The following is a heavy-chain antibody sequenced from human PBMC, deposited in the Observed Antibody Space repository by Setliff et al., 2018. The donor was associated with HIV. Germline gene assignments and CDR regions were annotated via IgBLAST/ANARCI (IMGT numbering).Heavy chain of an antibody. D-gene: IGHD6-25*01. J-gene: IGHJ4*02. CDR3: ARSRPYNSALDY. CDR1: GFTFSNYV. Sequence: GGSLRLSCAGSGFTFSNYVMNWVRLAPGKGLEWVSTIYSDGSTYHRDSVKGRFTLSRDNSKNTVYLQVGSLRPDDTAMYYCARSRPYNSALDYWGQGTLVTVSS. V-gene: IGHV3-66*02. CDR2: IYSDGST.